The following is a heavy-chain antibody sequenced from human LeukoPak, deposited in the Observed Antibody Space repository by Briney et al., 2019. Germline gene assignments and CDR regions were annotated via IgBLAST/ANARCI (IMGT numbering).Heavy chain of an antibody. J-gene: IGHJ4*02. V-gene: IGHV1-2*02. CDR1: GYSFTGYY. CDR2: INPNSGGA. Sequence: ASVKVSCKASGYSFTGYYMHWVRQAPGQGLEWMGWINPNSGGANYAQKFQGRVTMTRDTSISTAYMELSRLRSDDTAVYYCATWGYCSGGSCFSNFDYWGQGTLVTVSS. D-gene: IGHD2-15*01. CDR3: ATWGYCSGGSCFSNFDY.